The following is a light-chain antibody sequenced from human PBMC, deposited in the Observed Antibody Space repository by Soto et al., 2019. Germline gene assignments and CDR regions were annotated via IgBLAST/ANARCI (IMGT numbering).Light chain of an antibody. CDR3: SSYTSSSPYV. V-gene: IGLV2-14*01. Sequence: LTQPASVSGSPGQSITISFTGTSSDVGGYNYVSWYQQHPGKAPKLMIYEVSNRPSGVSNRFSGSKPGNTASLTISGLQAEDEADYYCSSYTSSSPYVFGTGTKVTVL. CDR1: SSDVGGYNY. J-gene: IGLJ1*01. CDR2: EVS.